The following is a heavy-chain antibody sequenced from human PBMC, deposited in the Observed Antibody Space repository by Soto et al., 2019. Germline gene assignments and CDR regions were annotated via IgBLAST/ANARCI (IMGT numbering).Heavy chain of an antibody. CDR2: ISSSSSYI. CDR1: GFTSSSYS. J-gene: IGHJ5*02. CDR3: ARDYDYVWGSYKPWFDP. Sequence: GGSLRLSCAASGFTSSSYSMNWVRQAPGKGLEWVSSISSSSSYIYYADSVKGRFTISRDNAKNSLYLQMNSLRAEDTAVYYCARDYDYVWGSYKPWFDPWGQGTLVTVSS. D-gene: IGHD3-16*01. V-gene: IGHV3-21*01.